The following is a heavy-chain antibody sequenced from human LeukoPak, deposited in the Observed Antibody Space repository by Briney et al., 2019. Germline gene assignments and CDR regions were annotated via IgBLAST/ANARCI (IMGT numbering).Heavy chain of an antibody. J-gene: IGHJ4*02. Sequence: SETLSLTCAVSGGSISSSNWWSWVRQPPGKGLEWIGEIYHSGSTNYNPSLKSRVTISVDKSKNQFSLKLSSVTAADTAVYYCARGDCSSTSCPFDYWGQGTLVTVSS. V-gene: IGHV4-4*02. CDR1: GGSISSSNW. D-gene: IGHD2-2*01. CDR3: ARGDCSSTSCPFDY. CDR2: IYHSGST.